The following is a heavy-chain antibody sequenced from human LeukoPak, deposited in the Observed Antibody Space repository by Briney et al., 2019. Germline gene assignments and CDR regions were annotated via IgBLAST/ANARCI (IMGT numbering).Heavy chain of an antibody. J-gene: IGHJ4*02. V-gene: IGHV4-4*02. Sequence: SGTLSLTCAVSGVSVSSSEWWIWVRQPPGQGLEWIGEIHRDGRTRYNPSLKSRVTMSMDYSKNQFSLSVTSVTAADTAIYYCGKSDIYFNPIDYWGPGSLVTVSS. CDR1: GVSVSSSEW. CDR2: IHRDGRT. CDR3: GKSDIYFNPIDY. D-gene: IGHD3-9*01.